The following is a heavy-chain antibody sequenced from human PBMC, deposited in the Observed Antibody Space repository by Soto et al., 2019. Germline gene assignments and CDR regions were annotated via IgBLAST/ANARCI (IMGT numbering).Heavy chain of an antibody. J-gene: IGHJ3*02. D-gene: IGHD5-18*01. V-gene: IGHV3-7*01. CDR1: GFTLSSYW. CDR3: ARDLAMDDAFDI. CDR2: IKQDGSEK. Sequence: GGSLRLSCAASGFTLSSYWMSWVRQAPGKGLEWVANIKQDGSEKYYVDSVKGRFTISRDNAKNSLYLQMNSLRAEDTAVYYCARDLAMDDAFDIWGQGTMVTVSS.